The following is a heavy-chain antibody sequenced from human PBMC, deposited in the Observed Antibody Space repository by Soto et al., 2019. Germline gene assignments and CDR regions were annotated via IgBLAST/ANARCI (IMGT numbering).Heavy chain of an antibody. CDR3: ARQGTGESGSYYRDYYYYYGMDV. D-gene: IGHD3-10*01. CDR1: GGSISSYY. V-gene: IGHV4-59*08. CDR2: IYYTGST. J-gene: IGHJ6*02. Sequence: PSETLSLTCTVSGGSISSYYWSWIRQPPGKGLEWIGYIYYTGSTNYNPSFKSRVTISVDTSKNQFSLKLSSVTAADTAVYYCARQGTGESGSYYRDYYYYYGMDVWGQGTTVTVSS.